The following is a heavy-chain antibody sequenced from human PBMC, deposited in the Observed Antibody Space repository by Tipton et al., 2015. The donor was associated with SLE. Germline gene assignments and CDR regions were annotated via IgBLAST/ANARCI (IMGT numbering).Heavy chain of an antibody. V-gene: IGHV3-66*02. CDR3: AATPGAMSGGWLDP. CDR2: IYSGGTT. CDR1: GLTVSRIY. Sequence: LSLTCAASGLTVSRIYMNWVRQAPGKGLEWVSVIYSGGTTYYADSVTGRFTVSRDTSKNTLYLQMNRLRVEDTAVYYCAATPGAMSGGWLDPWGQGTLVTVS. D-gene: IGHD4-23*01. J-gene: IGHJ5*02.